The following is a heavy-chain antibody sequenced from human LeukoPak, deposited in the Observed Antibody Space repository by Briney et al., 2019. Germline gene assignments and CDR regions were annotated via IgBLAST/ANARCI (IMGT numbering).Heavy chain of an antibody. D-gene: IGHD5-12*01. CDR3: AKGGGYEVLYDY. CDR1: GFTLSRYW. J-gene: IGHJ4*02. Sequence: GGSLRLSCAASGFTLSRYWMHWVRQAPGKGLVWVSHISRDGSYTYYADSVKGRFTISRDNSKNTLYLQINSLRAEDTAVYYCAKGGGYEVLYDYWGQGTLVTVSS. V-gene: IGHV3-74*01. CDR2: ISRDGSYT.